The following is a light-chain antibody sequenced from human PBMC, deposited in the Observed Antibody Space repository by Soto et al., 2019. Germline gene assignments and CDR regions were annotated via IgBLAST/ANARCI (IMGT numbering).Light chain of an antibody. CDR2: DVS. CDR3: CSYAGTYTQWV. J-gene: IGLJ3*02. CDR1: SSDVGGYNY. V-gene: IGLV2-11*01. Sequence: QSALTQPRSVSGSPGQSVTISCTGTSSDVGGYNYVSWYRQHPGKAPKLVIYDVSKRPSGVPDRFSGSKSGNTASLTVSGLQAEDEADYSCCSYAGTYTQWVFGGGTKVTVL.